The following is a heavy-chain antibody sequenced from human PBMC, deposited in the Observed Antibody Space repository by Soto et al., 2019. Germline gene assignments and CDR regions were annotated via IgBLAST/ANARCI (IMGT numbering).Heavy chain of an antibody. V-gene: IGHV1-46*01. Sequence: QVQLVQSGAEVKKPGASVKVSCKASGYTFTSYYMHWVRQAPGQGLEWMGIINPSGGSTSYAQKFQGRVTMTGDTSTSTVYMELSSLRTEDTDVYYCAREEEVEGFRYFDYWGQGTLVTVSS. CDR3: AREEEVEGFRYFDY. CDR1: GYTFTSYY. J-gene: IGHJ4*02. D-gene: IGHD2-15*01. CDR2: INPSGGST.